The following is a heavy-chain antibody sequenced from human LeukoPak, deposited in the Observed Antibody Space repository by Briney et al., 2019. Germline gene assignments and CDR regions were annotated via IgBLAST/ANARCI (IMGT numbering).Heavy chain of an antibody. CDR3: SRGSYNSGGTSDY. CDR1: GFTFSDYS. D-gene: IGHD2-15*01. V-gene: IGHV3-21*01. Sequence: GGSLRLSCAASGFTFSDYSMNWVRQAPGKGLEWVSYISTSGNYIYYVDSVKGRFTISRDNAKNSLYLQMNSLRAEDTAVYYCSRGSYNSGGTSDYWGQGNLVTVSS. CDR2: ISTSGNYI. J-gene: IGHJ4*02.